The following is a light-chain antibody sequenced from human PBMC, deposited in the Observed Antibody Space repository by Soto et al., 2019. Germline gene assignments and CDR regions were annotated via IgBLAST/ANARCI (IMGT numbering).Light chain of an antibody. J-gene: IGKJ4*01. CDR2: GAS. CDR1: QSGSGSY. CDR3: QQYGNSPLT. V-gene: IGKV3-20*01. Sequence: EIVLTQSPGTLSLSPGDSATLSCRASQSGSGSYLAWYQQKPGQAPRLLISGASRRATGVPDRFSGSGSGTDFTLTISSLEPDDFAVYYCQQYGNSPLTFGGGTKVEIK.